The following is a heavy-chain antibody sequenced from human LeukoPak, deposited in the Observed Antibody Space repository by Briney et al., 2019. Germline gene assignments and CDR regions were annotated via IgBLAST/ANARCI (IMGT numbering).Heavy chain of an antibody. Sequence: SETLSLTCGGNGEPFSGFYWSWIRQPPGKGLEWIGQISPGRRTTYNPSLESRVTISVDTSKNQFSLKLSSVTAADTAVYYCARPGTDQLSPDYWGQGTLVTVSS. J-gene: IGHJ4*02. CDR1: GEPFSGFY. CDR3: ARPGTDQLSPDY. D-gene: IGHD3-16*02. CDR2: ISPGRRT. V-gene: IGHV4-34*01.